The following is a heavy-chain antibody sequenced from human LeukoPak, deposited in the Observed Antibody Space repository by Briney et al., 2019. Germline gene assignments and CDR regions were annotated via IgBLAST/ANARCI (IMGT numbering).Heavy chain of an antibody. CDR1: GYTFTGYY. J-gene: IGHJ5*02. CDR2: INPNSGGT. Sequence: ASVKVSCKASGYTFTGYYMHWVRQAPGQGLEWMGWINPNSGGTNYAQKFQGRVTMTRDTSISTAYMELSRLRSEDTAVYYCARDRITMVRGVLHNWFDPWGQGTLVTVSS. D-gene: IGHD3-10*01. CDR3: ARDRITMVRGVLHNWFDP. V-gene: IGHV1-2*02.